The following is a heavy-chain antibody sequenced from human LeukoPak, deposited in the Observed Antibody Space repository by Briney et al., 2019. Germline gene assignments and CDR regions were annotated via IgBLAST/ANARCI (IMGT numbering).Heavy chain of an antibody. V-gene: IGHV3-9*01. J-gene: IGHJ3*02. CDR2: ISWNSGSI. CDR1: GFTFDDYA. D-gene: IGHD5-12*01. Sequence: GGSLRLSCAASGFTFDDYAMHWVRQAPGKGLEWVSGISWNSGSIGYADSVKGRFTISRDNAKNSLYLQMNSLRAEDTALYYCAKEGARYGGYFDAFDIWGQGTMVTVSS. CDR3: AKEGARYGGYFDAFDI.